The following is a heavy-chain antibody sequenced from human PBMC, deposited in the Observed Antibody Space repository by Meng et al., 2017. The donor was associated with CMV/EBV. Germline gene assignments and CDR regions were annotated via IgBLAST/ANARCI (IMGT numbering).Heavy chain of an antibody. Sequence: VQLQESGQGLVKPSQTLSLTCSVSGGSISSGDYYWSWIRQPPGKGLEWIGYIYYSGTTYYNPSLESRVTISVDTSKNQFSLNLSSVTAADTAVYYCARLSGSGTTSTGYHYAFDSWGQGTLVTVSS. CDR2: IYYSGTT. D-gene: IGHD3-22*01. CDR3: ARLSGSGTTSTGYHYAFDS. V-gene: IGHV4-30-4*08. J-gene: IGHJ4*02. CDR1: GGSISSGDYY.